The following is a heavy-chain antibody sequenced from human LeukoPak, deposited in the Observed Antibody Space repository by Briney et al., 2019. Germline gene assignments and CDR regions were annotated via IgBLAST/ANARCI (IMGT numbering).Heavy chain of an antibody. CDR2: INPNSGDT. D-gene: IGHD5-12*01. Sequence: ASVKVSCKASGYTFTGYYMRWIRQAPGQGLEWMGWINPNSGDTIHAQRFQGRVTMTRDTSISTAYMELSRLRSDDTAVYYCARDHGYSGYLDAFDVWGQGTMVTVSS. CDR1: GYTFTGYY. J-gene: IGHJ3*01. V-gene: IGHV1-2*02. CDR3: ARDHGYSGYLDAFDV.